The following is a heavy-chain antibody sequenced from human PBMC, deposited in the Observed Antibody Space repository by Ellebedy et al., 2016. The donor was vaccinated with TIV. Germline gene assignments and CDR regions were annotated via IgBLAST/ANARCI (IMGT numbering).Heavy chain of an antibody. CDR1: GYMFINHW. D-gene: IGHD1-1*01. CDR2: IYAGDSDT. J-gene: IGHJ4*02. Sequence: GESLKISXKGYGYMFINHWIGWVRQRPGKGLEWMGVIYAGDSDTRYSPSFQDQVTISVDKSISTAFLQWSSLKASDTAMYYCARPTTLYGVDHWGQGTLVTVSS. CDR3: ARPTTLYGVDH. V-gene: IGHV5-51*01.